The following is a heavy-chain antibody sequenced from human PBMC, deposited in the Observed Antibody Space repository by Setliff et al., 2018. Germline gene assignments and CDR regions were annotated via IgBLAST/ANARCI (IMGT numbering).Heavy chain of an antibody. CDR1: GVSTRSYW. D-gene: IGHD3-22*01. J-gene: IGHJ3*02. V-gene: IGHV4-59*01. Sequence: TLSLTCSVSGVSTRSYWWSWIRQPPGKELEWIGYIYYSGSTNYNPSLKSRVTISIDTSKNQFSLYLTSVTAADTAVYYRARWHYYDNGATYAFDIWGQGTLVTVSS. CDR3: ARWHYYDNGATYAFDI. CDR2: IYYSGST.